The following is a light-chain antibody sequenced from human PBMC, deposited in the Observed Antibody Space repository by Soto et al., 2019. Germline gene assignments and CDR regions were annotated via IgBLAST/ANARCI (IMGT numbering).Light chain of an antibody. J-gene: IGKJ2*01. Sequence: EIVLTQSPATLSVSPGERATLFCRPSQSVGRTLAWYQQKPGQSPRLLVYGASTRANGTPARFSGSGSGTEFTLTISSLQSEDVAVYYCQQYNQWPPYTFGQGTKVDI. CDR2: GAS. V-gene: IGKV3-15*01. CDR1: QSVGRT. CDR3: QQYNQWPPYT.